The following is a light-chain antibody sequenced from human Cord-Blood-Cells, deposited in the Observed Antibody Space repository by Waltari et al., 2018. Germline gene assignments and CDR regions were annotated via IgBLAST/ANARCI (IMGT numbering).Light chain of an antibody. Sequence: QSALTQPPSASGSPGQSVTISCTGTSSDVGGYNYVSWYQQDPGKGPKLMIYEVSKRPSGVPERFSGSKSGNTASLTVSGLQAEDEADYYCSSDAGSSVVFGGGTKLTVL. CDR3: SSDAGSSVV. CDR1: SSDVGGYNY. J-gene: IGLJ2*01. V-gene: IGLV2-8*01. CDR2: EVS.